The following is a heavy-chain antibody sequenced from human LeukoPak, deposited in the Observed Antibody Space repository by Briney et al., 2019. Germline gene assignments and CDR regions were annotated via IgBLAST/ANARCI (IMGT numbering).Heavy chain of an antibody. J-gene: IGHJ5*02. CDR1: GFTFSNAW. CDR2: ISSSSSYI. Sequence: PGGSLRLSCAASGFTFSNAWMSWVRQAPGKGLEWVSSISSSSSYIYYADSVKGRFTISRDNAKNSLYLQMNSLRAEDTAVYYCARGGLNWFDPWGQGTLVTVSS. V-gene: IGHV3-21*01. CDR3: ARGGLNWFDP.